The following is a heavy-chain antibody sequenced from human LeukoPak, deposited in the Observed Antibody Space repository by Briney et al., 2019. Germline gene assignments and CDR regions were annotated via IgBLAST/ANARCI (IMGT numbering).Heavy chain of an antibody. D-gene: IGHD6-6*01. CDR2: ISSSSSYI. Sequence: GGSLRLSCAASGFTFSSYSMNWVRQAPGKGLEWVSSISSSSSYIYYADSVKGRFTISRDNAKNSLYPQMNSLRAEDTAVYYCAVAARPYYFDYWGQGTLVTVSS. V-gene: IGHV3-21*01. CDR3: AVAARPYYFDY. CDR1: GFTFSSYS. J-gene: IGHJ4*02.